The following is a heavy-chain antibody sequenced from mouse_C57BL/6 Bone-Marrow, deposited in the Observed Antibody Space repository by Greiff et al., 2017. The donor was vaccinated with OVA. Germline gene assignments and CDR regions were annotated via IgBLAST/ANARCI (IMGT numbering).Heavy chain of an antibody. Sequence: QVQLQQSGPELVKPGASVKISCKASGYAFRSSWMNWVKQRPGQGLAWIGRLYPGDGDTHYNGKFKGKATLTADKSSSTAYMQLSSLTSEDSAVYLCASLYSNYFDYWGQGTTLTVSS. J-gene: IGHJ2*01. CDR3: ASLYSNYFDY. V-gene: IGHV1-82*01. CDR2: LYPGDGDT. CDR1: GYAFRSSW. D-gene: IGHD2-5*01.